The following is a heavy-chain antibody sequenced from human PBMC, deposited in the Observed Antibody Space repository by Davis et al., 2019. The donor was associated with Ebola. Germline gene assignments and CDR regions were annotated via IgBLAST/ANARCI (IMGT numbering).Heavy chain of an antibody. D-gene: IGHD1-26*01. CDR3: ATDEGGSRY. Sequence: PGGSLRLSCAASGFTFSRYWMNWVRLAPGKGLEWVARIKRDSDEGTRDYAAPVRGRFIIPRDDVRNTMYLYMNNLKTEDTAIYYCATDEGGSRYWGQGSPVIVSS. V-gene: IGHV3-15*07. CDR2: IKRDSDEGTR. J-gene: IGHJ4*02. CDR1: GFTFSRYW.